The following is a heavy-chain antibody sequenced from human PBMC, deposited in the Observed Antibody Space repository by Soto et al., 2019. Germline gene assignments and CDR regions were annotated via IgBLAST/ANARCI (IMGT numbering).Heavy chain of an antibody. Sequence: EEQLVESGGGLVKPGGSLRLSCAASGFTFSNAWMNWVRQVPGKGLEWVGRIKSIVDGGTTDFAAPVKGRFTISRDDSKNTVYLQMNSRKIEDTAVYYCSPGGYYFDYWGQGTLVTVSS. CDR3: SPGGYYFDY. CDR2: IKSIVDGGTT. J-gene: IGHJ4*02. V-gene: IGHV3-15*07. CDR1: GFTFSNAW.